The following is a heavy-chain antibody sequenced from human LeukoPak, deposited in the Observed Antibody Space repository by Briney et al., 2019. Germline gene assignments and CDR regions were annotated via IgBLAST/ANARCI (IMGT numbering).Heavy chain of an antibody. CDR1: GFHLTSYW. J-gene: IGHJ5*02. V-gene: IGHV5-10-1*01. Sequence: GGALQISCKGSGFHLTSYWISWVRQMPGKGLEWMGRIDPSDSYTNYSPSFQGHVTISADKSISTAYLQWSSLKASDTAMYYCARHLQGGSGATNWFDPWGQGTLVTVSS. D-gene: IGHD3-10*01. CDR3: ARHLQGGSGATNWFDP. CDR2: IDPSDSYT.